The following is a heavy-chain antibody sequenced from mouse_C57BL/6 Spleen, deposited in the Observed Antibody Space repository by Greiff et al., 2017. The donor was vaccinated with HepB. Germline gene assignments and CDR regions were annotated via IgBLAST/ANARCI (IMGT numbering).Heavy chain of an antibody. D-gene: IGHD2-5*01. CDR3: ARYRSNFFYFDY. J-gene: IGHJ2*01. Sequence: EVQVVESGGGLVQPGGSLSLSCAASGFTFTDYYMSWVRQPPGKALEWLGFIRNKANGYTTEYSASVKGRFTISRDNSQSILYLQMNALRAEDSATYYCARYRSNFFYFDYWGQGTTLTVSS. V-gene: IGHV7-3*01. CDR2: IRNKANGYTT. CDR1: GFTFTDYY.